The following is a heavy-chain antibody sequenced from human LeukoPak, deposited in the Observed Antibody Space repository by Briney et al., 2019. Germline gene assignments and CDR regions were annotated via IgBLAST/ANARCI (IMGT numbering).Heavy chain of an antibody. J-gene: IGHJ4*02. CDR2: IYPGDSDT. CDR3: ARMFGALGYCSGGSCHADDYFDY. CDR1: GYSFTSYW. D-gene: IGHD2-15*01. V-gene: IGHV5-51*01. Sequence: KVGESLKISCKGSGYSFTSYWIGWVRQMPGKGLEWMGIIYPGDSDTRYSPSFQGQVTISADKSISTAYLQWSSLKASDTAMYYCARMFGALGYCSGGSCHADDYFDYWGQGTLVTVSS.